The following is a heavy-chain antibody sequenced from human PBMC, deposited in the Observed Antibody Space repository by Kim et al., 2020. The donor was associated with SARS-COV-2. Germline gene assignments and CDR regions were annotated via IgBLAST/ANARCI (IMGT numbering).Heavy chain of an antibody. D-gene: IGHD3-10*01. V-gene: IGHV7-4-1*02. CDR2: INTNTGNP. CDR1: GYTFTSYA. CDR3: ARVLWFGESRWFDP. J-gene: IGHJ5*02. Sequence: ASVKVSCKASGYTFTSYAMNWVRQAPGQGLEWMGWINTNTGNPTYAQGFTGRFVFSLDTSVSTAYLQISSLKAEDTAVYYCARVLWFGESRWFDPWGQGTLVTVSS.